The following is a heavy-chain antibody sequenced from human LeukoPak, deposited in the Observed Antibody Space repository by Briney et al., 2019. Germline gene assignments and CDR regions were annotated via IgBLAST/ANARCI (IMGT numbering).Heavy chain of an antibody. J-gene: IGHJ5*02. CDR3: ARHPRRITIRFDP. CDR1: GDSISSGDYY. D-gene: IGHD3-10*01. V-gene: IGHV4-61*02. Sequence: PSETLSLTCTVSGDSISSGDYYWSWIRQPAGKGLEWIGRISSSGSTNYDPSLKSRVTISVDTSKNQFSLKLSSVTAADTAVYYCARHPRRITIRFDPWGQGTLVTVSS. CDR2: ISSSGST.